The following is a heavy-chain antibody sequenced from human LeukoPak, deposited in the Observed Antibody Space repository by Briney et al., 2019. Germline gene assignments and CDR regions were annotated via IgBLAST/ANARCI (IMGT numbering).Heavy chain of an antibody. CDR3: ARDHLVSGWALGY. J-gene: IGHJ4*02. Sequence: GGSLRLFCAASGFTFSSYSMNWVRQAPGKGLEWLSYISGSSGTIYYADSVKGRFTISRDNAKNSLYLQMNSLRAEDTAVYYCARDHLVSGWALGYWGQGTLVTVSS. CDR2: ISGSSGTI. CDR1: GFTFSSYS. V-gene: IGHV3-48*01. D-gene: IGHD6-19*01.